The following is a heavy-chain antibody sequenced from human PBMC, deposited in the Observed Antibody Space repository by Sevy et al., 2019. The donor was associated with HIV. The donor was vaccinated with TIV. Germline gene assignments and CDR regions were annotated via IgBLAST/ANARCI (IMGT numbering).Heavy chain of an antibody. CDR2: VSSDESNK. Sequence: GGSLRLSCAASGFTFINYGMYWVRQAPGKGLEWVAFVSSDESNKYYVESVKGRFTISRDNSKNTLYLQMNSLRPEDRAVYYCARDAQRLPLGELSRIPSARGGMDVWGQWTAVTDSS. CDR3: ARDAQRLPLGELSRIPSARGGMDV. V-gene: IGHV3-33*07. CDR1: GFTFINYG. D-gene: IGHD3-16*02. J-gene: IGHJ6*02.